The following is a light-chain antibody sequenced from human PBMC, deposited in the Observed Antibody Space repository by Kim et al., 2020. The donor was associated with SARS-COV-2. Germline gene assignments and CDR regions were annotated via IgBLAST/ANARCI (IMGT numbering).Light chain of an antibody. CDR3: QQYGSLGT. Sequence: EIVLTQSPGTLSLSPGERATLSCRASQSIGSSYLAWYQQKPGQAPRLLIYGASSRATGIPDRFSGSGSGTDFTLTISRLEPEDFAVYYCQQYGSLGTFGQGTKVDIK. CDR1: QSIGSSY. CDR2: GAS. V-gene: IGKV3-20*01. J-gene: IGKJ1*01.